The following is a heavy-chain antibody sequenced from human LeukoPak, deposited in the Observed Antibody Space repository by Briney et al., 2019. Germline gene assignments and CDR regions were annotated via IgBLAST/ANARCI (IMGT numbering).Heavy chain of an antibody. Sequence: PSETLSLTCAVYGGSFSGYYWSWIRQPPGKGLEWIGEINHSGSTNYNPSLKSRVTISVDTSKNQFSLKLSSVTAADTAVYYCARGCISSGYYDSSGYGDQYDYWGQGTLVTVSS. J-gene: IGHJ4*02. CDR2: INHSGST. D-gene: IGHD3-22*01. CDR1: GGSFSGYY. CDR3: ARGCISSGYYDSSGYGDQYDY. V-gene: IGHV4-34*01.